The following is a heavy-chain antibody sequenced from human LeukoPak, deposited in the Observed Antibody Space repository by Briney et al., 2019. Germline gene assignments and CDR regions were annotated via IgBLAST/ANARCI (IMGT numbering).Heavy chain of an antibody. Sequence: PGGSLRLSCAASGFTFSLYWMTWVRQSPGKGLEWVADINPDGSQKYSVDSVKGRFTISRDNAKNSLFLQMNSLRAEGTAVYYCVRQMIRFWFDPWGQGTQVTVSS. CDR3: VRQMIRFWFDP. V-gene: IGHV3-7*01. J-gene: IGHJ5*02. CDR2: INPDGSQK. D-gene: IGHD3-16*01. CDR1: GFTFSLYW.